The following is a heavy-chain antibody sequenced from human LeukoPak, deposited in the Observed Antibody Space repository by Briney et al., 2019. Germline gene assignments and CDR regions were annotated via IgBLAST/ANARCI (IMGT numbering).Heavy chain of an antibody. Sequence: KASETLSLTCTVSGGSISSYYWSWIRQPPGKGLEWIGYIYYSGSTNYNPSLKSRVTISVDTSKNQFSLKLSSVTAADTAVYYCARSLVDDSSGYYLPSGMDVWGQGTTVTVSS. CDR3: ARSLVDDSSGYYLPSGMDV. CDR2: IYYSGST. V-gene: IGHV4-59*01. CDR1: GGSISSYY. J-gene: IGHJ6*02. D-gene: IGHD3-22*01.